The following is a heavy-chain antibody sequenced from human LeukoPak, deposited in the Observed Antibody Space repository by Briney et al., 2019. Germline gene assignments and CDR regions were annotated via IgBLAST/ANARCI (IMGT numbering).Heavy chain of an antibody. CDR1: GFTFSSYE. Sequence: GGSLRLSCAASGFTFSSYEMNWVRQAPGKGLEWISYISGSGSTIYYADSVKGRFTISRDNARSSLYLQLNSLRAEDTAVYYCARDGRWINYYDGSSPVWGQGTLVTVSS. V-gene: IGHV3-48*03. CDR3: ARDGRWINYYDGSSPV. CDR2: ISGSGSTI. D-gene: IGHD3-22*01. J-gene: IGHJ4*02.